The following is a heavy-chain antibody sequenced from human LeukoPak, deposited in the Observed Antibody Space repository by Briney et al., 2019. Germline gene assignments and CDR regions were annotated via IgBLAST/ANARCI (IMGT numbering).Heavy chain of an antibody. CDR1: GFNFRSHA. J-gene: IGHJ4*02. V-gene: IGHV3-23*01. CDR2: ISNGGAGT. D-gene: IGHD2-8*01. Sequence: GGSLRLSCAASGFNFRSHAMSWVRQAPGKGLEWVSVISNGGAGTYYADSVKGRFTISRDNSKSTLYLQMSGLRAEDTAVYCCAKDHGTNVYDPFDYWGQGTLVTVSS. CDR3: AKDHGTNVYDPFDY.